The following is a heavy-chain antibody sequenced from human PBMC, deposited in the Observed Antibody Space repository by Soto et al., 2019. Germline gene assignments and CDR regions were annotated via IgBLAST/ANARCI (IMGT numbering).Heavy chain of an antibody. CDR2: LHHGGST. D-gene: IGHD5-12*01. J-gene: IGHJ4*02. CDR3: TKNSAYALDY. Sequence: SETLSPPAMSLVTPSTIIIGGVGSASPPGGGLEWIGELHHGGSTNYNPSLESRVTFSVDISKNQFFLKLSSVTAADTAGYYCTKNSAYALDYWGQGTLVTVSS. CDR1: VTPSTIIIG. V-gene: IGHV4-4*02.